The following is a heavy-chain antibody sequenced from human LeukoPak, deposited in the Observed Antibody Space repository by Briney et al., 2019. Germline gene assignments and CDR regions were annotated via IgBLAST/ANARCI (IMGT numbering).Heavy chain of an antibody. Sequence: SETLSLTCAVYGGSFSGYYWSWIRQPPGKGLEWIGEINHSGSTNYNPSLKSRVTISVDTSKNQFSLKLNSVTAADTAVCYCARDSCSGGSCYELDPWGQGTLVTVSS. CDR3: ARDSCSGGSCYELDP. CDR2: INHSGST. CDR1: GGSFSGYY. D-gene: IGHD2-15*01. J-gene: IGHJ5*02. V-gene: IGHV4-34*01.